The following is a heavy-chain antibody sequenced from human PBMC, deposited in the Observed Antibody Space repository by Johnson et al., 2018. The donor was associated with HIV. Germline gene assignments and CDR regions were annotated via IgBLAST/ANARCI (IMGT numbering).Heavy chain of an antibody. V-gene: IGHV3-20*04. CDR2: FNWNGGIR. J-gene: IGHJ3*02. CDR3: ARAGLGSGSSTSCRGDAFDI. CDR1: GFTFGDYA. D-gene: IGHD2-2*01. Sequence: VQLVESGGGVARPGGSLRLSCAASGFTFGDYAMSWVRQVPGKGLEWVSGFNWNGGIRSYPDPVEGRFTISRDNAKNAMFLRMNSMRVEDTALYYCARAGLGSGSSTSCRGDAFDIWGQGTMVTVSS.